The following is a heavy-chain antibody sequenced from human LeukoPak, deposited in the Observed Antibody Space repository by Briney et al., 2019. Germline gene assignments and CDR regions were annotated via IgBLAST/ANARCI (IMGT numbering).Heavy chain of an antibody. CDR2: ISGSAGST. CDR1: ELTFTGYA. D-gene: IGHD3/OR15-3a*01. J-gene: IGHJ3*02. V-gene: IGHV3-23*01. CDR3: AKLHSAMIFAFDI. Sequence: GGSLRLSCAALELTFTGYAISGFRQAPGLGRNWVSGISGSAGSTSYADSVRGRFTISRDNSKNTLYLQMNSLRAEDTAVYYCAKLHSAMIFAFDIWGQGTMVTVSS.